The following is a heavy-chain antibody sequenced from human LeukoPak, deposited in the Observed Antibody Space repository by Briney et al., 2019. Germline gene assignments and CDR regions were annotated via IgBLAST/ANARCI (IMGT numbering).Heavy chain of an antibody. V-gene: IGHV3-23*01. CDR1: GFTFSSYA. J-gene: IGHJ4*02. CDR3: AKVNQDGSGTYYLSYYFDY. Sequence: GGSLRLSCAASGFTFSSYAMNWVRQAPGKGLEGVSGISGRGGGPHYADSVKGRFTISRDNSKNTLYLQMNSLRAEDTAVYYCAKVNQDGSGTYYLSYYFDYWGQGTLVTVSS. CDR2: ISGRGGGP. D-gene: IGHD3-10*01.